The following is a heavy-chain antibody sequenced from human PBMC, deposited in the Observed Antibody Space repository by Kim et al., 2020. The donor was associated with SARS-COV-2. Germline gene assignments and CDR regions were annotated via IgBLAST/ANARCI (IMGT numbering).Heavy chain of an antibody. Sequence: EESVEGRVTISRDNSKNTVYLQMNSLGPEDTAIYYCARDLYYYGSGITDYWGQGTPVTVSS. V-gene: IGHV3-53*05. D-gene: IGHD3-10*01. J-gene: IGHJ4*02. CDR3: ARDLYYYGSGITDY.